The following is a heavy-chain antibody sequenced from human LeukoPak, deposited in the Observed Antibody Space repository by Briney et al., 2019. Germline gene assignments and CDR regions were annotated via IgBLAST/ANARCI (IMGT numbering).Heavy chain of an antibody. CDR2: ISGSGGST. CDR3: AKDRGSVVVPAATIFDY. V-gene: IGHV3-23*01. Sequence: GGSLRLSCAASGFTFSSYAMSWVRQAPGKGLEWVSAISGSGGSTYYADSVKGRFTISRDNSKNTLYLQMNSLRAEDTAVCYCAKDRGSVVVPAATIFDYWGQGTLVTVSS. CDR1: GFTFSSYA. J-gene: IGHJ4*02. D-gene: IGHD2-2*01.